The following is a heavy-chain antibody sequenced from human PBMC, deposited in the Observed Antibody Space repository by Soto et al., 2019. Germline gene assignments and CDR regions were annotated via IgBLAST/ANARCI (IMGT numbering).Heavy chain of an antibody. D-gene: IGHD6-13*01. J-gene: IGHJ6*02. CDR3: ARGRGAAVVNGIDV. CDR2: INPYSGNT. CDR1: GYTFAGFD. V-gene: IGHV1-8*01. Sequence: QVQLVQSGAELKKPGASVKVSCKASGYTFAGFDVYWVRQATGQGREWMGWINPYSGNTGYAQNFQGRVNLTKDTSTSTAYMELSTLRSEDTAVYYCARGRGAAVVNGIDVWGQGTTVTVSS.